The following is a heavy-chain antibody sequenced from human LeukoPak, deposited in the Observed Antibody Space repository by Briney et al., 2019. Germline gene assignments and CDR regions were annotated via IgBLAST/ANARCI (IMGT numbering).Heavy chain of an antibody. CDR1: GVTFSSYE. Sequence: GGSLRFSCTVSGVTFSSYEKNWVRHAPGQGLEWVANIKQDGSGKYYVDSANGRFTITRENATNSLYLQMNSLRAEDTAVYYCATNDAFDIWGQGTMVTVSS. CDR3: ATNDAFDI. V-gene: IGHV3-7*01. CDR2: IKQDGSGK. J-gene: IGHJ3*02.